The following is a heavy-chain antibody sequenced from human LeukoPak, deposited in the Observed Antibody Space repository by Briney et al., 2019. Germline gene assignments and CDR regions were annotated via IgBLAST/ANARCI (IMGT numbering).Heavy chain of an antibody. Sequence: GGSLRLSCAASGFTFSSYVMHWVRQAPGKGLEWVANINQDGSLKYYVDSVKGRFTISRDNAKNSLYLQMNSLRAEDTAVYSCARDLRTGYTYGYPLDYWGQGTLVTVSS. CDR1: GFTFSSYV. D-gene: IGHD5-18*01. CDR3: ARDLRTGYTYGYPLDY. J-gene: IGHJ4*02. CDR2: INQDGSLK. V-gene: IGHV3-7*01.